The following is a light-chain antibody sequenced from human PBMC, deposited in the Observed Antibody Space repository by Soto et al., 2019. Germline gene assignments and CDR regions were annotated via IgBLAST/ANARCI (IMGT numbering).Light chain of an antibody. J-gene: IGLJ3*02. CDR2: EVT. CDR3: NSYAGSNNLV. Sequence: QSALTQPPSASGSPVQSVTISCTGTSSDVGGYNYVSWYQHHPGKAPKLMIYEVTKRPSGVPDRFSGSKSGNTASLTVSGLQGEDEADYYCNSYAGSNNLVFGGGTKLTVL. V-gene: IGLV2-8*01. CDR1: SSDVGGYNY.